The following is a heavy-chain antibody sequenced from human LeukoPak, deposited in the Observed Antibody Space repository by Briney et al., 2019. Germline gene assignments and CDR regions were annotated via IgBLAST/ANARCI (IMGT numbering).Heavy chain of an antibody. CDR2: ISSSSSTI. J-gene: IGHJ4*02. D-gene: IGHD2-15*01. V-gene: IGHV3-48*04. Sequence: GGSLRLSCAASGFTFSSYSMNWVRQAPGKGLEWVSYISSSSSTIYYADSVKGRFTISRDNAKNSLYLQMNSLRAEDTAVYYCARVVEGGYYYFDYWGQGTLVSVSS. CDR1: GFTFSSYS. CDR3: ARVVEGGYYYFDY.